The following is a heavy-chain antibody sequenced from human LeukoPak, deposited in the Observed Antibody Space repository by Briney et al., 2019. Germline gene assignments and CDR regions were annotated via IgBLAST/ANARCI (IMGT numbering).Heavy chain of an antibody. CDR2: INSNSGGT. D-gene: IGHD2-2*01. J-gene: IGHJ5*02. CDR3: AKVGFCSTTSCSPYTWFDP. V-gene: IGHV1-2*02. CDR1: GYTFIDYY. Sequence: GASVKVSCKASGYTFIDYYMHWVRQAPGQGLEWMGWINSNSGGTNYAQKFQGRVTMTRDTSISTAYMELSRLRSDDTAVYYCAKVGFCSTTSCSPYTWFDPWGQGTLVTVSS.